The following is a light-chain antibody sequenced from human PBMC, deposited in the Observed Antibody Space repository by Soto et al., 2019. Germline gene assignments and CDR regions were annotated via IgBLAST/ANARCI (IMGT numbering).Light chain of an antibody. CDR3: QQSYNLPRT. J-gene: IGKJ1*01. CDR2: SSS. Sequence: DIQLTQSPSSLSASLGDRVTIACRASQTISNFLNWYQGKPGKPPKLLIYSSSTLQSGVPSRFSGSGSGTDFTLTINGLQPEDFASYWCQQSYNLPRTFGPGTKVDIK. V-gene: IGKV1-39*01. CDR1: QTISNF.